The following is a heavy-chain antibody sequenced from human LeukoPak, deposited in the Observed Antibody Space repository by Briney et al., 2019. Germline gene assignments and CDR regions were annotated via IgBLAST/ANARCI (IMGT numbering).Heavy chain of an antibody. D-gene: IGHD6-19*01. CDR3: ARVYRSGWNYYFDY. Sequence: PSETLSLTCTVPGGSISSYYWSWIRQPPGKGLEWIGYIYYSGSTNYNPSLKSRVTVSVDTSKNQFSLKLSSVTAADTAVYYCARVYRSGWNYYFDYWGQGTLVTVSS. CDR1: GGSISSYY. J-gene: IGHJ4*02. V-gene: IGHV4-59*01. CDR2: IYYSGST.